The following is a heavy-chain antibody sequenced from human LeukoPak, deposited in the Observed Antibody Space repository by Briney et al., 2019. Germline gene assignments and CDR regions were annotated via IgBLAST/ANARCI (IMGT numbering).Heavy chain of an antibody. D-gene: IGHD1-14*01. J-gene: IGHJ3*02. CDR1: GGSISSSSYY. Sequence: PSETLSLTCTVSGGSISSSSYYWGWIRQPPGKGLEWIGSIYYSGSTYYNPSLKSRVTISVDTSKNQFSLKLSSATAADTAVYYCARDLEIAGPDAAFDXXGQGTMVTVSS. CDR2: IYYSGST. CDR3: ARDLEIAGPDAAFDX. V-gene: IGHV4-39*07.